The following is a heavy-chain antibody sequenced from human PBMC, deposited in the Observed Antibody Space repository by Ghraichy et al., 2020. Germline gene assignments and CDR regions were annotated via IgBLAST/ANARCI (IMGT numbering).Heavy chain of an antibody. D-gene: IGHD5-18*01. CDR3: ARRGRGYILYFYGLDI. Sequence: ESLNISCTVSGGSIRTYYWSWIRHPPGKGLEWIGYVYYNGNTDFSPSLKSRATISLDTSKNQFSLRLASVTAADTAVYYCARRGRGYILYFYGLDIWGQGTTVTVSS. J-gene: IGHJ6*02. CDR2: VYYNGNT. CDR1: GGSIRTYY. V-gene: IGHV4-59*08.